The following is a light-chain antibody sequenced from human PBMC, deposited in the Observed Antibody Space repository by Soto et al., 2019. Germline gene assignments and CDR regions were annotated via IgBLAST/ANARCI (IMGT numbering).Light chain of an antibody. V-gene: IGKV3-20*01. J-gene: IGKJ5*01. CDR1: QSVSSY. CDR3: QQYGSSPIT. Sequence: EIVLTQSPATLSLSPGEIATLSCSASQSVSSYLAWYQQKPGQAPRLLIYGASSRATGIPDRFSGSGSGTDFTLTISRLEPEDFAVYYCQQYGSSPITFGQGTRLEIK. CDR2: GAS.